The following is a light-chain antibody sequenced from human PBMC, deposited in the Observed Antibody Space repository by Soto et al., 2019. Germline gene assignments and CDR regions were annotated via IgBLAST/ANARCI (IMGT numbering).Light chain of an antibody. Sequence: EIVMTQSPATLSVSPGERATLSCRASQSVASNLAWYQQKPGQVPRLLIYGASTRATGIPARFSGSGSGTEFTLTISSLQPEDFAVYYCQQYNSWLWTFGQGTKVEIK. CDR3: QQYNSWLWT. V-gene: IGKV3-15*01. CDR2: GAS. J-gene: IGKJ1*01. CDR1: QSVASN.